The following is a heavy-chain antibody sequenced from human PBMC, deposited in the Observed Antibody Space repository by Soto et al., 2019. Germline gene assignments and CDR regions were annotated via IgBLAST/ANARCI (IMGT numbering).Heavy chain of an antibody. V-gene: IGHV1-69*13. CDR3: AGGPNGGNYGMDV. J-gene: IGHJ6*02. Sequence: SVKVSCKASGGTFSSYAISWVRQAPGQGLEWMGGIIPIFGTANYAQKLQGRVTITADESTSTAYMELSSLRSEDTAVYYCAGGPNGGNYGMDVWGQGTTVTVSS. CDR1: GGTFSSYA. D-gene: IGHD1-26*01. CDR2: IIPIFGTA.